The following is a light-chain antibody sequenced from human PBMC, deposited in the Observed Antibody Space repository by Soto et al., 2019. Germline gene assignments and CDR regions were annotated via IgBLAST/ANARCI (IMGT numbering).Light chain of an antibody. J-gene: IGLJ2*01. V-gene: IGLV2-8*01. CDR3: SSYAGSNNFVV. CDR2: EVS. Sequence: QSVLTQPPSASGSPGQSVTISFTGTSSDVGGYNYVSWYQQQPRKAPKLMIYEVSKRPSWVPDRFSGSKSGNTASLTVSGLQAEDEADYYCSSYAGSNNFVVFGGGTKLTVL. CDR1: SSDVGGYNY.